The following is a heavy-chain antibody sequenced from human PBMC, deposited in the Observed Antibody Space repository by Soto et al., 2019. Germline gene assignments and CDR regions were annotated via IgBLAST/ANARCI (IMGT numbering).Heavy chain of an antibody. J-gene: IGHJ4*02. CDR3: VKVGLAGRTHYFDY. D-gene: IGHD6-13*01. CDR1: GFTFSDYP. CDR2: ISGHGATT. Sequence: PGGSLRLSCSTSGFTFSDYPIHWVRQAAGRGLEYVSGISGHGATTYYTDSVKGRFTISRDNSKNTVYLQMSSLRAEDTAIYYCVKVGLAGRTHYFDYWGQGTLVTVSS. V-gene: IGHV3-64D*06.